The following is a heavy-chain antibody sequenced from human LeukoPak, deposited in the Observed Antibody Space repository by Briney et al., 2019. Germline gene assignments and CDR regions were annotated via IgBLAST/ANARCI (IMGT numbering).Heavy chain of an antibody. Sequence: ASVKVSCKASGYTFTSYGISWVRQAPGQGLEWMGWINPNSGGTNYEQNFQGRVTMTRDTSSSTVYMELSSLRSDDTAVYYCARDRGPDWWGSFDSWGQGTLVTVSS. CDR3: ARDRGPDWWGSFDS. D-gene: IGHD3-16*01. CDR2: INPNSGGT. CDR1: GYTFTSYG. V-gene: IGHV1-2*02. J-gene: IGHJ4*02.